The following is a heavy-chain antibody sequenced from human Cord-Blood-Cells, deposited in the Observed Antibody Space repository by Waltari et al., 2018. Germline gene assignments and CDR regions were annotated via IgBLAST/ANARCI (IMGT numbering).Heavy chain of an antibody. CDR2: IYHSGST. CDR3: ASSRGYSYGRHDAFDI. V-gene: IGHV4-38-2*01. J-gene: IGHJ3*02. Sequence: QVQLQESGPGLVKPSETLSLTCAVSGYSISSGYYWGWIRQPPGKGLEWIGSIYHSGSTYDNPALKSRVTISVDTSKNQFSLKLSSVTAADTAVYYCASSRGYSYGRHDAFDIWGQGTMVTVSS. CDR1: GYSISSGYY. D-gene: IGHD5-18*01.